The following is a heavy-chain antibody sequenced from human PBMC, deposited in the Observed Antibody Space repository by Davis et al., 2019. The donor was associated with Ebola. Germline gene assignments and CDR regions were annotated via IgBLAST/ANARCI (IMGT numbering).Heavy chain of an antibody. J-gene: IGHJ4*02. CDR2: INPHNGNT. D-gene: IGHD1-26*01. CDR1: GYTFTAYH. Sequence: AASVKVSCKASGYTFTAYHMHWVRQAPGQGLEWMGWINPHNGNTNYAQNVQGRVTMTTDTSTSTAYMEVGSLRSEDTAVYYCARDTRSSGSPFDYWGQGALVTVSS. CDR3: ARDTRSSGSPFDY. V-gene: IGHV1-18*04.